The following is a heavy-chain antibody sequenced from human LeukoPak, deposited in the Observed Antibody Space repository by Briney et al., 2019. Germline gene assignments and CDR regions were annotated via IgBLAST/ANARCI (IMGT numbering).Heavy chain of an antibody. CDR1: GYTFNTYG. V-gene: IGHV1-18*01. D-gene: IGHD6-19*01. Sequence: ASVKVSCKASGYTFNTYGISWVRQAPGQGLEWMGRISAYNGNTNYAQSLQGRVTMTTDTPTSTAYMELRSLRSDDTAVCYCARDLPGIAVAAPSYFQHWGQGTLVTVSS. CDR3: ARDLPGIAVAAPSYFQH. CDR2: ISAYNGNT. J-gene: IGHJ1*01.